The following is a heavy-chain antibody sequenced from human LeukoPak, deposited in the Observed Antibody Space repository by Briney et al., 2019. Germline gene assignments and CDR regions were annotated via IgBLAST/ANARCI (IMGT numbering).Heavy chain of an antibody. D-gene: IGHD6-13*01. V-gene: IGHV4-59*01. CDR2: IYYSGST. J-gene: IGHJ5*02. Sequence: SETLSLTCTVSGGSISSYYWSWIRQPPGKGLEWIGYIYYSGSTNYNPSLKSRVTISVDTSKHQFAIKLSSVTAANTAAYYWARSAGYSRSWYGPWFDPWGQGTLVTVS. CDR1: GGSISSYY. CDR3: ARSAGYSRSWYGPWFDP.